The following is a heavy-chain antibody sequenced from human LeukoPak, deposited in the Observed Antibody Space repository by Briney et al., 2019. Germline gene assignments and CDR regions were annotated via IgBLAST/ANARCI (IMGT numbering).Heavy chain of an antibody. CDR2: IYSGGST. V-gene: IGHV3-66*01. CDR1: GFTVSSNY. J-gene: IGHJ6*02. Sequence: PGGSLRLSCAASGFTVSSNYMSWVRQAPGKGLEWVSVIYSGGSTYYADSVKGRFTISRDNSKNTLYLQMNSLRAEDTAVYYCARDLYNAWFGEYDGMDVWGQGTTVTVSS. CDR3: ARDLYNAWFGEYDGMDV. D-gene: IGHD3-10*01.